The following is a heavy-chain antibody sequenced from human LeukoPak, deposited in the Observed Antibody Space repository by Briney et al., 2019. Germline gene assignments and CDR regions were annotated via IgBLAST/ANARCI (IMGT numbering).Heavy chain of an antibody. J-gene: IGHJ5*02. CDR2: ISGGGERT. CDR1: GIGFSTTA. D-gene: IGHD6-19*01. V-gene: IGHV3-23*01. Sequence: GGSLRLSCAASGIGFSTTAMNWARQSPGRGLEWVSAISGGGERTFYADSVKGRFTISRDNSKNMLYLQMNSLRVDDTAIYFCGKDGGQYSSGPEFDPRGQGALVTVSS. CDR3: GKDGGQYSSGPEFDP.